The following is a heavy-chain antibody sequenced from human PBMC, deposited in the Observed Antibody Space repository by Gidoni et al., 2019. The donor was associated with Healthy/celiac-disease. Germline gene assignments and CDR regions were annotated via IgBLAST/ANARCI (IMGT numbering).Heavy chain of an antibody. CDR1: GFTFSSYA. Sequence: EVQLVESGGGLVQPGGSLRLSCASSGFTFSSYAMSWVRQAPGKGLEWVSAISGSGGSTYYADAVKGRFTISRDNSKNTLYLQMNSRRAEDTAVYYCAKDKGGGVIVVVAFDYWGQGTLVTVSS. CDR3: AKDKGGGVIVVVAFDY. V-gene: IGHV3-23*04. J-gene: IGHJ4*02. CDR2: ISGSGGST. D-gene: IGHD2-15*01.